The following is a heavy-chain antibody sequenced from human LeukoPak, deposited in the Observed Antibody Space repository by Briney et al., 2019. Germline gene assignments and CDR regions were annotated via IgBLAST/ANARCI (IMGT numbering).Heavy chain of an antibody. CDR2: IYHSGST. Sequence: PSETLSLTCTVSGGSISSSSYYWGWIRQPPGKGLEWIGSIYHSGSTYYNPSLKSRVTISVDTSKNQFSLKLSSVTAADTAVYYCARGVADYVWGSYRPPKNWFDPWGQGTLVTVSS. CDR3: ARGVADYVWGSYRPPKNWFDP. V-gene: IGHV4-39*07. J-gene: IGHJ5*02. CDR1: GGSISSSSYY. D-gene: IGHD3-16*02.